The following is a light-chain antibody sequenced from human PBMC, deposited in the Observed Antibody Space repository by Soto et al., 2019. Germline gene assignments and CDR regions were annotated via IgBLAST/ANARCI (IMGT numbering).Light chain of an antibody. CDR3: EKTYSTPVT. Sequence: DIQMTQSPSSLSASVGDRVTVTCRTSQNIYNYLNWYQQKPGKAPKLLIYAASSVQSAVPLRFSRTGSGTDFTLTISSLQPQDFATYYCEKTYSTPVTFGQGTRLEVK. V-gene: IGKV1-39*01. J-gene: IGKJ5*01. CDR2: AAS. CDR1: QNIYNY.